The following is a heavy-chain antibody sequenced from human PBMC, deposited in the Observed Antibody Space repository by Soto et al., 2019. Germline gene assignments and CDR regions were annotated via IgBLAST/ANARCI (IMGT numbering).Heavy chain of an antibody. J-gene: IGHJ5*01. CDR3: VRGNAVVVAAATPAVNVLDS. CDR1: GYIFTGYY. Sequence: QVHLVQSGAEVKSPGASMKVSCEASGYIFTGYYMHWVRQTPGQGLEWMGWINPNDGFAKYAQKFQGRVTMTSDTSISTAYMELSSVTSDDAAVYYCVRGNAVVVAAATPAVNVLDSWGQGAVLTVSS. CDR2: INPNDGFA. D-gene: IGHD2-15*01. V-gene: IGHV1-2*02.